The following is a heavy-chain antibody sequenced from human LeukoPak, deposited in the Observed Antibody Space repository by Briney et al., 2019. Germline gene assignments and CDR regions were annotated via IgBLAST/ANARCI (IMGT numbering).Heavy chain of an antibody. J-gene: IGHJ4*02. V-gene: IGHV3-23*01. CDR2: ISGSGADT. CDR3: AKELRRSPTYYFDY. CDR1: GFTFSSYE. D-gene: IGHD2-15*01. Sequence: GGSLRLSCAASGFTFSSYEMNWVRQAPGKGLKWVSAISGSGADTYYADSVKGRFTISRDNSKNTLYLQMNSLRAEDTAIYFCAKELRRSPTYYFDYWGQGTLVTVSS.